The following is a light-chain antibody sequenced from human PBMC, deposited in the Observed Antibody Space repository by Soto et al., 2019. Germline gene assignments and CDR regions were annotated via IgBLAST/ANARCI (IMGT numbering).Light chain of an antibody. Sequence: DIQMTQSPSTLSASVGDRVTITCRASQTISTLLAWYQQRPGKAPNLLIYKASSLESGVPSRFSGSGSGTEFTLTISSLQPDDFATYFCQQYSTYPCTFGQGNKVEVK. CDR2: KAS. CDR1: QTISTL. V-gene: IGKV1-5*03. CDR3: QQYSTYPCT. J-gene: IGKJ1*01.